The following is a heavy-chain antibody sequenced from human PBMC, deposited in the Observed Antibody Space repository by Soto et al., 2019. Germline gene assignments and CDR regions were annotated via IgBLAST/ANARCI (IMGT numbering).Heavy chain of an antibody. CDR3: ARGDYDILTGYFYYYGMDV. D-gene: IGHD3-9*01. CDR2: TNPNSGGT. J-gene: IGHJ6*02. V-gene: IGHV1-2*02. CDR1: GYTFTVYY. Sequence: ASVKVSCKASGYTFTVYYMHCVLRSALQWRDWMGWTNPNSGGTNYAQKFQGRVTMTRDTSISTAYMELSRLRSDDTAVYYCARGDYDILTGYFYYYGMDVWGQGTTVTVSS.